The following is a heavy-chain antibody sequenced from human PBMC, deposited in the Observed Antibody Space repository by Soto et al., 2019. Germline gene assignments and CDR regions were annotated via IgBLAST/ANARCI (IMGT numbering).Heavy chain of an antibody. CDR3: ARDLWGYCGADCYPLDV. D-gene: IGHD2-21*02. Sequence: SETLSLSCTVSGGSISSGGYYWSWIRQHPGKGLEWIGYIYYSGSTYYNPSLKSRVTISVDTSKNQFSLKLNSVTAADTAVYYCARDLWGYCGADCYPLDVWGQGTTVIVSS. CDR1: GGSISSGGYY. J-gene: IGHJ6*02. V-gene: IGHV4-31*03. CDR2: IYYSGST.